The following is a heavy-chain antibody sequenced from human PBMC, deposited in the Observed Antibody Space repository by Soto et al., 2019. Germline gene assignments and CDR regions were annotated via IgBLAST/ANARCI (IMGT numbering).Heavy chain of an antibody. CDR1: GFTFSNYG. V-gene: IGHV3-23*01. D-gene: IGHD3-16*02. Sequence: EVQLLESGGGLVEPGGSLRLSCAASGFTFSNYGINWVRQAPGRGLEWVSGISNIGGTYYTDSVKGRSTISRDNSKNTMYLQMNSLSAEDTAVYYCSVITEGYWGQGILVTVSS. J-gene: IGHJ4*02. CDR2: ISNIGGT. CDR3: SVITEGY.